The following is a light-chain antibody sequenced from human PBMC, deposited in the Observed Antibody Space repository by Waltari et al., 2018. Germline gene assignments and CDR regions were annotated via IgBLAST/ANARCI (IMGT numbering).Light chain of an antibody. J-gene: IGLJ1*01. CDR3: SSYTSSSTPYV. Sequence: QSALTQPASVSGSPGQSITISCPGTSSDVGDYNYVSWYQQHPGKAPKLMIYEVSNRPSGVSNRFSGSKSGNTTSLTISGLQAEDEADYYCSSYTSSSTPYVFGTGTKVTVL. CDR2: EVS. V-gene: IGLV2-14*01. CDR1: SSDVGDYNY.